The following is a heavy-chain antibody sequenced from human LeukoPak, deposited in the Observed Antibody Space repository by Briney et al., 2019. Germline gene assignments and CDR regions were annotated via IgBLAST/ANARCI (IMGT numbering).Heavy chain of an antibody. D-gene: IGHD1-26*01. CDR2: MNPNSGNT. J-gene: IGHJ4*02. CDR3: VLLEWELLDY. Sequence: ASVKVSCKASGYTFTGYYMHWVRQATGQGLEWMGWMNPNSGNTGYAQKFQGRVTMTRNTSISTAYMELSSPRSEDTAVYYCVLLEWELLDYWGQGTLVTVSS. CDR1: GYTFTGYY. V-gene: IGHV1-8*02.